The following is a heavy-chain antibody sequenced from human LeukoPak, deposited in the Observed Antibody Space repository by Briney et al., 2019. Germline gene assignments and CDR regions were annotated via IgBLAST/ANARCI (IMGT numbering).Heavy chain of an antibody. CDR3: ARLIDEGYCSGGSCYAGWFDP. CDR2: IYYSGST. J-gene: IGHJ5*02. D-gene: IGHD2-15*01. V-gene: IGHV4-31*03. CDR1: GGSISSGGYY. Sequence: SQTLSLTCTVSGGSISSGGYYWSWIRQHPGKGLEWIGYIYYSGSTYYNPSLKSRVTISVDTSKNQFSLKLSSVTAADTAVYYCARLIDEGYCSGGSCYAGWFDPWGQGTLVTVSS.